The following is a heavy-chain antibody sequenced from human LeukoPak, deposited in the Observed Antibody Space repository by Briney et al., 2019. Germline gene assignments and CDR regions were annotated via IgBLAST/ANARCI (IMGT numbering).Heavy chain of an antibody. CDR1: GFTFSDYY. V-gene: IGHV3-11*01. CDR3: AKDFRIGYSAHFDY. J-gene: IGHJ4*02. D-gene: IGHD2-21*01. Sequence: GGSLRLSCAASGFTFSDYYMSWIRQAPGKGLEWVSYISSSGSTIYYADSVKGRFTISRDNAKNSLYLQMDSLRGEDTAVYYCAKDFRIGYSAHFDYWGQGALVTVSS. CDR2: ISSSGSTI.